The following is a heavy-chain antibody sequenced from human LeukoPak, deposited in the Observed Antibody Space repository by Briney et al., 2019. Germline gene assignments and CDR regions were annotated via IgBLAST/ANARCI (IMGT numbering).Heavy chain of an antibody. CDR1: GGSFSGYY. CDR3: ARVGYCSSTSCYEDMDV. J-gene: IGHJ6*03. Sequence: SETLSLTCAVYGGSFSGYYWSWIRQPPGKGLEWIGEINHSGSTNYNPSLKSRVTISVDTSKNQFSLKLSSVTAADTAVYYCARVGYCSSTSCYEDMDVWGKRTTVTVSS. V-gene: IGHV4-34*01. CDR2: INHSGST. D-gene: IGHD2-2*01.